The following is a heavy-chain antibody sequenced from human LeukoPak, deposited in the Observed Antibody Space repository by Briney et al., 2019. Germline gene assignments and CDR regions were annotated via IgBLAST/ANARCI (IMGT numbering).Heavy chain of an antibody. J-gene: IGHJ3*02. CDR3: ARIGLGELSFLPEEAFDI. Sequence: SETLSLTCTVSGGSISSYYWSWIRQPPGKGLEWLGYIYYSGSTKYNPSLKSRVTISVDTSKNQFSLKLSSVTAADTAVYYCARIGLGELSFLPEEAFDIWGQGTMVTVSS. CDR2: IYYSGST. D-gene: IGHD3-16*02. CDR1: GGSISSYY. V-gene: IGHV4-59*12.